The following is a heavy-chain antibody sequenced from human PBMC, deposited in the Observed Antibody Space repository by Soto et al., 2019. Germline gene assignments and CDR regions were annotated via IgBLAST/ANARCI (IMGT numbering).Heavy chain of an antibody. D-gene: IGHD2-2*01. V-gene: IGHV3-21*01. CDR1: GFTFSSYS. Sequence: EVQLVESGGGLVKPGGSLRLSCAASGFTFSSYSMNWVRQAPGKGLEWVSSISSSSSYIYYADSVKGRFTISRDNAKNSLYLQMNSLRAEDTAVYYCARGPSDIVVVPAATKGPEPEFDHWGQGTLVTVSS. CDR2: ISSSSSYI. J-gene: IGHJ4*02. CDR3: ARGPSDIVVVPAATKGPEPEFDH.